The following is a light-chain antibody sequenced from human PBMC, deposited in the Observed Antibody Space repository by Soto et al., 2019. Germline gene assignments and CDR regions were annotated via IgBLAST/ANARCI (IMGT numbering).Light chain of an antibody. CDR1: SSNIRAGYD. CDR2: GNS. Sequence: QSVLTQPPSVSGAPGQRVTISCTGSSSNIRAGYDVHRYQQLPGTAPKLPIYGNSNRPSGVPDRFSGSKSGTSASLAITGLQAEDEADYYCQSYDSSLSGYVVFGGGTKLTVL. J-gene: IGLJ2*01. V-gene: IGLV1-40*01. CDR3: QSYDSSLSGYVV.